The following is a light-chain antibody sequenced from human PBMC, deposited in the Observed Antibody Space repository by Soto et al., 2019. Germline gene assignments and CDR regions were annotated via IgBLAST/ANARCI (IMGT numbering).Light chain of an antibody. CDR2: DTT. CDR3: QQYGSSLFT. Sequence: DIQMTQSPSSLAASVGDRVTITCQATQDLSGYLNWYQQKPGKAPKLLIYDTTTLEEGVPSRFSGSGSGTDFTFTINGLQPEDVATYSCQQYGSSLFTFGPGTKVDFK. V-gene: IGKV1-33*01. CDR1: QDLSGY. J-gene: IGKJ3*01.